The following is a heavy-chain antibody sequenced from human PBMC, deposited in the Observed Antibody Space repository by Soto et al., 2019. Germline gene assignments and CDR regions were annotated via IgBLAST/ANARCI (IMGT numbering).Heavy chain of an antibody. CDR2: INAGNGNT. V-gene: IGHV1-3*01. D-gene: IGHD6-19*01. Sequence: ASVKVSCKASGYIFISYAMHWVRQAPGQRLEWMGWINAGNGNTKYSQKFQGRVTITRDTSATTAYMELSGLRSEDTAMYYCVREGQWTSWGQGTLVTVSS. J-gene: IGHJ5*02. CDR3: VREGQWTS. CDR1: GYIFISYA.